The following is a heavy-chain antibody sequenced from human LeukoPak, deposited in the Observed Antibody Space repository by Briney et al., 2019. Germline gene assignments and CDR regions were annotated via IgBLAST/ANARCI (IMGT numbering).Heavy chain of an antibody. V-gene: IGHV4-34*01. J-gene: IGHJ4*02. Sequence: PSETLSLTCAVYGGSFSGYYWSWIRQPPGKGLEWTGEINHSGSTNYNPSLKSRVTISVDTSKNQFSLKLSSVTAADTAVYYCARGGIAARRSYFDYWGQGTLVTVSS. CDR1: GGSFSGYY. CDR2: INHSGST. D-gene: IGHD6-6*01. CDR3: ARGGIAARRSYFDY.